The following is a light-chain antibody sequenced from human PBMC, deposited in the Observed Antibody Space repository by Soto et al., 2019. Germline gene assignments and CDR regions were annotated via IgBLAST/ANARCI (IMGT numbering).Light chain of an antibody. V-gene: IGKV3-20*01. CDR2: GAS. CDR3: QQYGSSPWT. J-gene: IGKJ1*01. Sequence: EIVLTQSPGTLSLSPGEGATLSCRASQTVRNNYLAWYQQKPGQAPRLLIYGASSRATGIPDRFSGSGSGTDFTLTISNLEPEDFAVYYCQQYGSSPWTFGQGTKVEIK. CDR1: QTVRNNY.